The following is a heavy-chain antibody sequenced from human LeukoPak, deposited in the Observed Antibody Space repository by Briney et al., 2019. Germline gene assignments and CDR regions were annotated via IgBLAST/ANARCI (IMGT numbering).Heavy chain of an antibody. Sequence: GGSLRLSCAASGFTFSDYWMSWVRQTPGKGLEWVANINKDGSKIYFVDSVKGRFTISRDNAKNSLFLQMHSRRAEDTAIYYCARDGSCFDYWGQGMQVTVSS. CDR2: INKDGSKI. V-gene: IGHV3-7*01. D-gene: IGHD2-15*01. J-gene: IGHJ4*02. CDR3: ARDGSCFDY. CDR1: GFTFSDYW.